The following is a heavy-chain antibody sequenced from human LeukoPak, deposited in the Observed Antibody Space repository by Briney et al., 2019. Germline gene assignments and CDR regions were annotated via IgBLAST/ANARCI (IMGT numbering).Heavy chain of an antibody. V-gene: IGHV1-2*02. Sequence: ASVKVSCKASGYTFTGYYMHWVRQAPGQGLEWMGWINPNSGGTNYAQKFQGRVTITADESTSTAYMELSSLRSEDTAVYYCASHIAVAGVRGNYFDYWGQGTLVTVSS. D-gene: IGHD6-19*01. J-gene: IGHJ4*02. CDR1: GYTFTGYY. CDR2: INPNSGGT. CDR3: ASHIAVAGVRGNYFDY.